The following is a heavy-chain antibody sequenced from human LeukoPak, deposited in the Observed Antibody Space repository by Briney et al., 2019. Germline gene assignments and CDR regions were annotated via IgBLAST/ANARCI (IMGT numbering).Heavy chain of an antibody. D-gene: IGHD5-18*01. J-gene: IGHJ6*02. CDR3: ARSDTAMAQDYYYYGMDV. CDR2: IIPIFGTA. V-gene: IGHV1-69*13. CDR1: GGTFSSYA. Sequence: EASVKVSCKASGGTFSSYAISWVRQAPGQGLEWMGGIIPIFGTANYAQKFQGRVTITADESTSTAYMELSSLRSEDTAVYYCARSDTAMAQDYYYYGMDVWGQGTTVTVSS.